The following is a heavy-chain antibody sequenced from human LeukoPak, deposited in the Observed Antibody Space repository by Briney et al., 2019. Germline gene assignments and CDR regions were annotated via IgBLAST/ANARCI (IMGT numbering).Heavy chain of an antibody. D-gene: IGHD4-17*01. CDR1: GGSFSSYY. J-gene: IGHJ5*02. CDR3: ARDPMTTGITGFDP. CDR2: IYTSGST. Sequence: SETLSLTCTVSGGSFSSYYWSWIRQPAGKGLEWIGRIYTSGSTNYNPSLKSRVTMSVDTSKNQFSLKLSSVTAADTAVYYCARDPMTTGITGFDPWGQGTLVTVSS. V-gene: IGHV4-4*07.